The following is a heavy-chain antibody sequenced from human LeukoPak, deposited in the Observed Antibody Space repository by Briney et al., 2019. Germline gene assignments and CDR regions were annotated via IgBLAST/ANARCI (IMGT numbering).Heavy chain of an antibody. V-gene: IGHV1-18*01. CDR3: VRGDCSGVSCYLPEYFRH. Sequence: ASVKVSCKASGYTLTSFSIGWVRQAPGHGLEWMGWISAYNGYKDYAQKLQGRVTMTTETSTNTAYMELGSLRSDDTAVYYCVRGDCSGVSCYLPEYFRHWGQGTLVTVSS. D-gene: IGHD2-15*01. CDR1: GYTLTSFS. CDR2: ISAYNGYK. J-gene: IGHJ1*01.